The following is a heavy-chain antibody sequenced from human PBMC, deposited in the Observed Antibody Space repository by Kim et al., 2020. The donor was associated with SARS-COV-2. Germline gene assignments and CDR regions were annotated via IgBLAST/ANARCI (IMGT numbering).Heavy chain of an antibody. J-gene: IGHJ3*01. CDR3: AGRWTLNNSWNCVFDV. D-gene: IGHD1-1*01. Sequence: GGSLRLSCLASGFTFTTYYINWVRQPPGKGLEWVSRINNDGSITSYADSVKGRFTISRDNAKNMLYLQMNSLRAEDTAVYYCAGRWTLNNSWNCVFDVWG. CDR1: GFTFTTYY. V-gene: IGHV3-74*01. CDR2: INNDGSIT.